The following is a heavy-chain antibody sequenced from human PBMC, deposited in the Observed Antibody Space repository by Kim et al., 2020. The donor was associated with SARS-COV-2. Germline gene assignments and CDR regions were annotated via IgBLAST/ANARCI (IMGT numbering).Heavy chain of an antibody. CDR3: AGPLGYFDL. Sequence: SETLSLTCTVSGGSISSYYWSWIRQPPGKGLEWIGYIYYSGSTNYNPSLKSRVTISVDTSKNQFSLKLSSVTAAETAVYYCAGPLGYFDLWGRGTLVTVSS. D-gene: IGHD3-16*01. CDR2: IYYSGST. V-gene: IGHV4-59*08. CDR1: GGSISSYY. J-gene: IGHJ2*01.